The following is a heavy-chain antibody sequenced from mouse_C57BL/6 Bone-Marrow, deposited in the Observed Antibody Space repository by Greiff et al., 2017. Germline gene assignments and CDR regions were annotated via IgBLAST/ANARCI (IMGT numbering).Heavy chain of an antibody. CDR1: GYTFTSSG. CDR2: IYPRSGNT. J-gene: IGHJ4*01. Sequence: VQLQQSGAELARPGASVKLSCKASGYTFTSSGISWVKQRTGQGLEWIGEIYPRSGNTYYNEKFKGKATLTADKSSSTAYMELRSLTSEDSAVYFCARSWDYAAMDYWGQGTSVTVSS. CDR3: ARSWDYAAMDY. V-gene: IGHV1-81*01.